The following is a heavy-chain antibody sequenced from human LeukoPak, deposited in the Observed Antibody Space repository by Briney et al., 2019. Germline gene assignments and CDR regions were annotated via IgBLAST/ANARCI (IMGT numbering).Heavy chain of an antibody. CDR2: KYYSGST. J-gene: IGHJ4*02. V-gene: IGHV4-61*01. Sequence: SSETLSLTCDVSGVSINTCCYYWTWIRQPPGKGLEWIVYKYYSGSTRYNSSLRSRLTISLDSSKNQFSLRLTSVTAADTAVYYCARGRSYGFDFDSWGPGTLVIVSS. D-gene: IGHD5-18*01. CDR1: GVSINTCCYY. CDR3: ARGRSYGFDFDS.